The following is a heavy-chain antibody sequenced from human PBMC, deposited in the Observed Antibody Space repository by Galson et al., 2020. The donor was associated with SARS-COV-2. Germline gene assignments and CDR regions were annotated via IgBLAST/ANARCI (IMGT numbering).Heavy chain of an antibody. Sequence: GESLKISCTASGYTFRNFGISWVRQAPGQGLEWMGCISGNNGKTNYAQKFQDRVTLTTDTSTSTAYLYLRSLRSDDTAVYYCAGDGEGVEWLFSSCHPSSDYWGQGTLVPVSS. D-gene: IGHD3-3*01. J-gene: IGHJ4*02. CDR1: GYTFRNFG. V-gene: IGHV1-18*01. CDR3: AGDGEGVEWLFSSCHPSSDY. CDR2: ISGNNGKT.